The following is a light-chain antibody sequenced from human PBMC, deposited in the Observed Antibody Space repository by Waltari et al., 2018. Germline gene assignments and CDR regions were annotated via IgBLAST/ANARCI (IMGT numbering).Light chain of an antibody. Sequence: QSALPQPASVSVSPGQSITISCTGTSSDVVGYNYSSWYQPHPGKAPKLMIYEVSNRPSGVSNRFSGSKAGNTASLTIAGLQAEDEADYYCSSYTSSSTLGFGGGTKLTVL. V-gene: IGLV2-14*01. CDR2: EVS. CDR3: SSYTSSSTLG. CDR1: SSDVVGYNY. J-gene: IGLJ3*02.